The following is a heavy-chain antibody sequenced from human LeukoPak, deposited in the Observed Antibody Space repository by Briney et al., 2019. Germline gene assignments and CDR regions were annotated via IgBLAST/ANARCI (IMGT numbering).Heavy chain of an antibody. CDR1: GDSISSISSY. V-gene: IGHV4-61*05. J-gene: IGHJ3*02. D-gene: IGHD1-26*01. CDR3: ARAEKWEIALDI. CDR2: IYYSGST. Sequence: ESSETLSLTCSVSGDSISSISSYWAWIRQPPGKGLEWIGYIYYSGSTNYNPSLKSRVTISVDTSKNQFSLKLSSVTAADTAVYYCARAEKWEIALDIWGQGTMVTVSS.